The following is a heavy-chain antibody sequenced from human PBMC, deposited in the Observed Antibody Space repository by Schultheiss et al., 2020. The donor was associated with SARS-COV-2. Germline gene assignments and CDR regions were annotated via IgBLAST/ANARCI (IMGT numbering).Heavy chain of an antibody. D-gene: IGHD3-22*01. CDR3: ARGKNYYDSSGYYNAGGWYFDL. Sequence: ASVKVSCKASGYTFTSYDINWVRQATGQGLEWMGWMNPNSGNTGYAQKFQGRVTMTRNTSISTAYMELSSLRSEDTAVYYCARGKNYYDSSGYYNAGGWYFDLWGRGTLVTVSS. J-gene: IGHJ2*01. CDR1: GYTFTSYD. V-gene: IGHV1-8*01. CDR2: MNPNSGNT.